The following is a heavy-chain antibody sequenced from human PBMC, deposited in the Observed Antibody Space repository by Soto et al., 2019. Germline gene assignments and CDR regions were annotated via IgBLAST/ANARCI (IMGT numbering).Heavy chain of an antibody. V-gene: IGHV3-66*01. Sequence: GGSLRLSCAASGFTVSSNYMSWVRQAPGKGLEWVSVIYSDGSTYYADSVKGRFTISRDNSKNTMYLQMNSLRAEDTAVYYCARVRGHDQYYFDSWGQGTLVTVSS. CDR1: GFTVSSNY. CDR2: IYSDGST. CDR3: ARVRGHDQYYFDS. D-gene: IGHD3-10*01. J-gene: IGHJ4*02.